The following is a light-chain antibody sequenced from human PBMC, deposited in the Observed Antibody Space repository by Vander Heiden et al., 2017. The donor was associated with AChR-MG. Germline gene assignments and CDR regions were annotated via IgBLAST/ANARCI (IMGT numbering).Light chain of an antibody. CDR1: QSISSY. CDR3: QQSYSNPQN. V-gene: IGKV1-39*01. J-gene: IGKJ2*01. Sequence: DIQMTQSPSSPSASVGDRVTITCRASQSISSYLNWYQQKPGKAPKLLIYAASSLQSGVPSRFSGSGSGTDFTLTISRLQPEDFATYYSQQSYSNPQNVGQGNKLEIK. CDR2: AAS.